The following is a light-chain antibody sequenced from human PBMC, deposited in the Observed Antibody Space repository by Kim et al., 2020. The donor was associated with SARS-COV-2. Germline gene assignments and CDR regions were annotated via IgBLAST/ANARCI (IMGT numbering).Light chain of an antibody. V-gene: IGKV1-5*01. J-gene: IGKJ2*01. CDR2: HAS. CDR1: QIISSW. Sequence: CLGDDATVTCRASQIISSWLAWYPPKPRKAPQLLIYHASSLESGVPSRFSGSVSRTEFTLPIRSLQPDDFATYYCQQYNRYSGTFGEGTKLEI. CDR3: QQYNRYSGT.